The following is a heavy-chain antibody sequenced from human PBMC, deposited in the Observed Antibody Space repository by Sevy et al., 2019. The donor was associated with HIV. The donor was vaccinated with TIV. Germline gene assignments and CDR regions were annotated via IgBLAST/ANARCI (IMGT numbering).Heavy chain of an antibody. CDR3: AGANGYSSSWALDY. D-gene: IGHD6-13*01. Sequence: GGSLRLSCAASGFTFSSYDMHWVRQATGKGLEWVSAIGTAGDTYYPGSVKGRFTISRENAKNSLYLQMNSLRAGDTAVYYCAGANGYSSSWALDYWGQGTLVTVSS. CDR1: GFTFSSYD. CDR2: IGTAGDT. V-gene: IGHV3-13*01. J-gene: IGHJ4*02.